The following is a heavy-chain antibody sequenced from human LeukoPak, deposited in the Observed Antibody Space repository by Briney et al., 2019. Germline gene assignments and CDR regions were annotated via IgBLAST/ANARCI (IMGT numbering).Heavy chain of an antibody. D-gene: IGHD2-21*02. CDR3: ARGVVITAIEYYFHYMDV. CDR2: INPNSGGT. J-gene: IGHJ6*03. CDR1: GYTFTGYY. Sequence: ASVKVSCKASGYTFTGYYMHWVRQAPGQGLEWMGWINPNSGGTNYAQKFQGRVTMTRDMSTSTVYMELSSLRSEDTAVYYCARGVVITAIEYYFHYMDVWGKGTTVTVSS. V-gene: IGHV1-2*02.